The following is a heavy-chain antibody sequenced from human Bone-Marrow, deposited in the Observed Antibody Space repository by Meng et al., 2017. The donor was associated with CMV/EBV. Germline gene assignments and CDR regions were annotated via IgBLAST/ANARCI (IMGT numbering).Heavy chain of an antibody. J-gene: IGHJ4*02. CDR2: IYSGGST. D-gene: IGHD7-27*01. Sequence: LSCAVSGFIVSSNYVSWVRQAPGKGLEWVSAIYSGGSTYYADSVKGRFTISRHNSENTVYLQMNSPRPEDTAVYYCLRGTGRAGFDYWGRGTLVTVSS. CDR1: GFIVSSNY. CDR3: LRGTGRAGFDY. V-gene: IGHV3-53*04.